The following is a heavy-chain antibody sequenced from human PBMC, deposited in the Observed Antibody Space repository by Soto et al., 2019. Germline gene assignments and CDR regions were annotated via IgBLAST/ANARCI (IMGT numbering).Heavy chain of an antibody. CDR1: GFTFSSYA. CDR2: ISSNGGST. Sequence: EVPLVESGGGLVQPGGSLRLSCAASGFTFSSYAMHWVRQAPGKGLEYVSAISSNGGSTYYANSVKGRFTISRDNSKNTLYLQMGSLRAEDMAVYYCAREDDAFDIWGQGTMVTVSS. V-gene: IGHV3-64*01. CDR3: AREDDAFDI. J-gene: IGHJ3*02.